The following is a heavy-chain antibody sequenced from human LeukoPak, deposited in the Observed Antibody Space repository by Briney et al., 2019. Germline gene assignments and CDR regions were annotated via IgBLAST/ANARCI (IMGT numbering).Heavy chain of an antibody. CDR3: ARERVSWFDP. D-gene: IGHD3-22*01. CDR1: GGTFSSYA. CDR2: IIPIFGTA. V-gene: IGHV1-69*13. Sequence: SVKVSCKASGGTFSSYAISWVRQAPGQGLEWMGGIIPIFGTANYAQKFQGRVTITADESTSTAYMELSSLRSEGTAVYYCARERVSWFDPWGQGTLVTVSS. J-gene: IGHJ5*02.